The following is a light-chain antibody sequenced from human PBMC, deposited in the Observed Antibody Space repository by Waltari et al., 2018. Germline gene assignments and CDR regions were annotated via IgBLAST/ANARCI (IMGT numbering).Light chain of an antibody. CDR2: YVS. V-gene: IGLV2-14*03. CDR3: SSYATSSTPQVI. Sequence: QSALTQPPSVSASPGPSITIPCTGTSSDVCVYNYVSWYQQHPGKVPKLMIYYVSNRPSGISNRFSGSKSGNTASLTISGLQAEDEADYYCSSYATSSTPQVIFGGGTKLTVL. CDR1: SSDVCVYNY. J-gene: IGLJ2*01.